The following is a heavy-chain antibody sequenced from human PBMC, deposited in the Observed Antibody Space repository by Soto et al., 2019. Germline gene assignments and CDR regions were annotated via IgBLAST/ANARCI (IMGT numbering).Heavy chain of an antibody. CDR1: GVSIYNQC. V-gene: IGHV4-59*11. CDR3: AREGDKQLWHI. CDR2: IHSSGGP. D-gene: IGHD5-18*01. J-gene: IGHJ4*02. Sequence: QVRLQESGPGLVKPSETLSLTCAFSGVSIYNQCWSWIRQAPGKRPEWIGYIHSSGGPTYNPSLESRVTIALDTSKNQFSLKVISVNAADTALYYCAREGDKQLWHIWGQGILVTVSS.